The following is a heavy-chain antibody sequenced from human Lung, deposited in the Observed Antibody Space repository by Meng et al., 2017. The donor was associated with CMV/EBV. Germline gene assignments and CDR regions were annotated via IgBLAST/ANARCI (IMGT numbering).Heavy chain of an antibody. CDR1: GYTFTSYW. CDR3: SGSIMVVGSLYYYAMGV. D-gene: IGHD2-8*01. Sequence: EXXKISXRGSGYTFTSYWIAWVRQIPGKGLEWLGNINPGDSDTTYSPSFQGQVTISPDKSISTAYLKLNYLKASDTAMYYCSGSIMVVGSLYYYAMGVWXQGTXVTVSS. V-gene: IGHV5-51*01. CDR2: INPGDSDT. J-gene: IGHJ6*02.